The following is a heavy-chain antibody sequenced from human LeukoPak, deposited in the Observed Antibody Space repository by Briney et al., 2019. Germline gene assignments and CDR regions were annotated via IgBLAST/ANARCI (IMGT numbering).Heavy chain of an antibody. D-gene: IGHD6-13*01. CDR2: ISAYNGNT. J-gene: IGHJ4*02. CDR3: ARGGIAAAGTSDLDY. Sequence: GASVKVSCKASGYTFISYAMNWVRQAPGQGLEWMGWISAYNGNTNYAQKLQGRVTMTTDTSTSTAYMELRSLRSDDTAVYYCARGGIAAAGTSDLDYWGQGTLVTVSS. CDR1: GYTFISYA. V-gene: IGHV1-18*01.